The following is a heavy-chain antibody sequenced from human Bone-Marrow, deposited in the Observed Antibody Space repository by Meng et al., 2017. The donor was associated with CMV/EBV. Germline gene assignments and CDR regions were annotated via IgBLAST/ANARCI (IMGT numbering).Heavy chain of an antibody. CDR2: ISYDGTNK. Sequence: GESLKISCAASGFTFSSYGMHWVRQAPGKGLEWVAVISYDGTNKYYADSVKGRFTISRDNSNSALYLQMNSLRVEDTAVYYCAREQHPYGGNPDFRYWGQGTLVTVSS. V-gene: IGHV3-30*19. CDR3: AREQHPYGGNPDFRY. CDR1: GFTFSSYG. J-gene: IGHJ4*02. D-gene: IGHD4-23*01.